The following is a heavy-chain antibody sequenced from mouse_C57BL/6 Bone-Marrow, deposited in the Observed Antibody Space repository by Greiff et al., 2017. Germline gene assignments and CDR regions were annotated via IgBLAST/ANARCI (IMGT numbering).Heavy chain of an antibody. CDR2: ILPGSGST. V-gene: IGHV1-9*01. D-gene: IGHD1-1*01. CDR1: GYTFTGYW. J-gene: IGHJ1*03. Sequence: VQRVESGAELMKPGASVKLSCKATGYTFTGYWIEWVKQRPGHGLEWIGEILPGSGSTNYNEKFKGKATFTADTSSNTAYMQLSSLTTEDSAIYYCARWIYYYGSSLGYFDVWGTGTTVTVSS. CDR3: ARWIYYYGSSLGYFDV.